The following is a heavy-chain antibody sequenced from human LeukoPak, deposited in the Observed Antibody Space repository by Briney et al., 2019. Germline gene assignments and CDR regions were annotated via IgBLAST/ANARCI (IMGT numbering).Heavy chain of an antibody. CDR3: GRDPNGDYIGAFDFQR. J-gene: IGHJ1*01. CDR1: GFTFGNFA. D-gene: IGHD4-17*01. V-gene: IGHV3-23*01. Sequence: GGSLRLSCVASGFTFGNFAMVWVRQAPGKGLEWVSAITAGSSTKKYADSVKDRFTISRDNSKDTLYLQMTSLRDEDTAVYYCGRDPNGDYIGAFDFQRWGRGTLITVSS. CDR2: ITAGSSTK.